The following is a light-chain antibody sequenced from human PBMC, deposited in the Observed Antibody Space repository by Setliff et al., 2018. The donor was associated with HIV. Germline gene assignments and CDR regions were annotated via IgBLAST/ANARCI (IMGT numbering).Light chain of an antibody. V-gene: IGLV3-21*04. CDR2: YNR. J-gene: IGLJ1*01. Sequence: SYELTQPPSVSVAPGKTARITCGGNDLGSKRVHWYQQKPGQAPVLVIYYNRDRPSGIPERFSGSNSGNTATLTISRVDAGDEADYYCQVWNFNSDHPYGFGSGTKV. CDR3: QVWNFNSDHPYG. CDR1: DLGSKR.